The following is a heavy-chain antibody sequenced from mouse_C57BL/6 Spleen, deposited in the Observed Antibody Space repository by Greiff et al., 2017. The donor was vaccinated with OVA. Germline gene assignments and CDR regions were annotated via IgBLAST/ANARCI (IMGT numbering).Heavy chain of an antibody. D-gene: IGHD2-4*01. CDR3: ARRHYDYEDYFDY. CDR2: IYPRSGNT. J-gene: IGHJ2*01. CDR1: GYTFTSYG. Sequence: VQLQESGAELARPGASVKLSCKASGYTFTSYGISWVKQRTGQGLEWIGEIYPRSGNTYYNEKFKGKATLTADKSSSTAYMELRSLTSEDSAVYFCARRHYDYEDYFDYWGQGTTLTVSS. V-gene: IGHV1-81*01.